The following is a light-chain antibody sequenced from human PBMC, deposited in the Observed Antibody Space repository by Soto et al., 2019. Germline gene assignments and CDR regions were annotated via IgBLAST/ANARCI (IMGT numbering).Light chain of an antibody. J-gene: IGKJ3*01. CDR1: QIIGNY. CDR2: AAS. V-gene: IGKV1-39*01. Sequence: DIQMTQSPSSLSASVGDRVTITCRASQIIGNYLNWYQQKPGKAPKFLIYAASTLQSGVTSRFSGSGSGTDFTLTINSLQPEDFATYYCQQTYNTPFTFGPVTKVDIK. CDR3: QQTYNTPFT.